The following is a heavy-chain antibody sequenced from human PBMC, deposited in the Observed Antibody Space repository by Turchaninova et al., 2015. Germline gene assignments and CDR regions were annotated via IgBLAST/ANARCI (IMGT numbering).Heavy chain of an antibody. D-gene: IGHD6-6*01. CDR3: ARHIDIAAPHRAFDI. J-gene: IGHJ3*02. V-gene: IGHV4-38-2*02. Sequence: QVQLQESGPGLVKPSETLSLTRSVSGRSVSRDYYWGWIRPPPGEGLEWVGSVSHTGATYYNPSLNSRVTVSLDTSMNQFALKVNSVTATDTAVYYCARHIDIAAPHRAFDIWGQGTVVTVTS. CDR2: VSHTGAT. CDR1: GRSVSRDYY.